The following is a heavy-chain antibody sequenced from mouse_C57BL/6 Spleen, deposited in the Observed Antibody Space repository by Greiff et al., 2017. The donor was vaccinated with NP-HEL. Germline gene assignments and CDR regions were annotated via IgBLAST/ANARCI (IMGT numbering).Heavy chain of an antibody. CDR3: ASPSGYGSSGFAY. CDR2: IHPSDSDT. CDR1: GYTFTSYW. V-gene: IGHV1-74*01. Sequence: QVQLQQSGAELVKPGASVKVSCKASGYTFTSYWMHWVKQRPGQGLEWIGRIHPSDSDTNYNQKFKGKATLTVDKSSSTAYMQLSSLTSEDSAVYYCASPSGYGSSGFAYWGQGTLVTVSA. J-gene: IGHJ3*01. D-gene: IGHD1-1*01.